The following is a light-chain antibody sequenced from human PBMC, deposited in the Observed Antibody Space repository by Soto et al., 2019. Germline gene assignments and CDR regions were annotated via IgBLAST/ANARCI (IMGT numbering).Light chain of an antibody. J-gene: IGKJ4*01. Sequence: EIVLTQSPATLSLSPGERATLSCRASQSVTSIYLAWYQQKPGQAPRLLIYGTSSRATGIPYRFSGSGSGTDFTLTISSLEPEDFAFYYCQQRNSWPLTFGGGTKVDNK. CDR3: QQRNSWPLT. V-gene: IGKV3D-20*02. CDR1: QSVTSIY. CDR2: GTS.